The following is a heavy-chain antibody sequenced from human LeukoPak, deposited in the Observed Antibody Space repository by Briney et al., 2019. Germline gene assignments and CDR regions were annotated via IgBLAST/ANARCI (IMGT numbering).Heavy chain of an antibody. Sequence: SETLSLTYTVSGGSISSGDYYWSWIRQPPGKGLEWIGYIYYSGSTYYNPSLKSRVTISVDTSKNQFSLKLSSVTAADTAVYYCAREGLGDYVWGSYRHNWFDPWGQGTLVTVSS. J-gene: IGHJ5*02. CDR2: IYYSGST. CDR1: GGSISSGDYY. D-gene: IGHD3-16*02. V-gene: IGHV4-30-4*01. CDR3: AREGLGDYVWGSYRHNWFDP.